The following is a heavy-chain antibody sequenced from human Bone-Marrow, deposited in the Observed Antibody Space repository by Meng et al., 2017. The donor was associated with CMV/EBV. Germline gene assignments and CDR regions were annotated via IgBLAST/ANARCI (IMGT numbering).Heavy chain of an antibody. Sequence: ASGFTFSDYYMSWIRQAPGKGLEWVSYISSSGSTIYYADSVKGRFTISRDNAKNSLYLQMNSLRAEDTAVYYCAREGLIAAAGTFDYWGQGTLVTVSS. D-gene: IGHD6-13*01. V-gene: IGHV3-11*01. CDR2: ISSSGSTI. J-gene: IGHJ4*02. CDR1: GFTFSDYY. CDR3: AREGLIAAAGTFDY.